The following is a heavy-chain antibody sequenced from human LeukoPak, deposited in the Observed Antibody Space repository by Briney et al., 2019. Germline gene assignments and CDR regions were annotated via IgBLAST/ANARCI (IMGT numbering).Heavy chain of an antibody. Sequence: SETLSLTCAVYGGSFSGYYWSWIRQPPGKGLEWIGEINHSGSTNYNPSLKSRVTISVDTSKNQFSLKLSSVTAADTAVYYCARGKYSSSGLDYWGQGTLVTVSS. D-gene: IGHD6-6*01. CDR1: GGSFSGYY. V-gene: IGHV4-34*01. CDR2: INHSGST. J-gene: IGHJ4*02. CDR3: ARGKYSSSGLDY.